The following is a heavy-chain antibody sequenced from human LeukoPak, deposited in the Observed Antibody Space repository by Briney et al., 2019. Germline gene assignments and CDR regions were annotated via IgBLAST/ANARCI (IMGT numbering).Heavy chain of an antibody. V-gene: IGHV1-18*01. D-gene: IGHD6-19*01. CDR2: ISAYNGNT. CDR1: GYTFTSYG. Sequence: ASVKVSCKASGYTFTSYGISWVRQAPGQGLEWMGWISAYNGNTNYAQKLQGRVTMTTDTSTSTAYMELRSLRSDDTAVYYCARDKEQWLVQGFDPWGQGTLVTVSS. CDR3: ARDKEQWLVQGFDP. J-gene: IGHJ5*02.